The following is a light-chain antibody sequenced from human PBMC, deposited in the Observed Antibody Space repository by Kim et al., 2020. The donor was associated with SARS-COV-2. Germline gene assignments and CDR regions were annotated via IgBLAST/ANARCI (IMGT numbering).Light chain of an antibody. J-gene: IGKJ4*01. CDR3: QQRSNWPPT. Sequence: LSPRERATLACRASQSVISYLAWYQQKPAQAPRLLIYDASNRATGIPARFSGSGSGTDFTLTISSLEPEDFAVYYCQQRSNWPPTFGGGTKVDIK. V-gene: IGKV3-11*01. CDR2: DAS. CDR1: QSVISY.